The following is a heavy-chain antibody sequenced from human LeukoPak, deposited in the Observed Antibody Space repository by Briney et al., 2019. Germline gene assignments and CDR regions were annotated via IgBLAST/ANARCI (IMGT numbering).Heavy chain of an antibody. Sequence: SETLSLTCTVSGGSISSHYWSWIRQPPGKGPEWIGYIYYSGSTNYNPSLKSRVTISVDTSKNQFSLKLSSVTAADTAVYYCARLDPRDGYRGYWGQGTLVTVSS. J-gene: IGHJ4*02. CDR3: ARLDPRDGYRGY. D-gene: IGHD5-24*01. CDR1: GGSISSHY. CDR2: IYYSGST. V-gene: IGHV4-59*11.